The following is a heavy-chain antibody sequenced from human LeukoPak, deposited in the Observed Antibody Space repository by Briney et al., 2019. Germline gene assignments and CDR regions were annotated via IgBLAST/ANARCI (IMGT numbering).Heavy chain of an antibody. D-gene: IGHD2-8*01. V-gene: IGHV4-61*02. CDR1: NGSISSVTYL. CDR3: AKWADPLLFDT. J-gene: IGHJ5*02. CDR2: MSSSGVI. Sequence: PSETRSLTCTVSNGSISSVTYLWSWIRQPAGKGLEWIGLMSSSGVITYSPSLKSRVTISIDTSRNPFFINLYSLTTPFPTVQFCAKWADPLLFDTWGQGTLVTVSS.